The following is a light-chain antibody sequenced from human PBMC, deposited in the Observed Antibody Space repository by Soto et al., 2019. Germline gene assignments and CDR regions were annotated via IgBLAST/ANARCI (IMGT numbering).Light chain of an antibody. CDR1: QTVRNNY. Sequence: EFVLTQSPGTLSLSPGARATLSCRASQTVRNNYLAWYQQKPGQAPRLLIYDASSRATGIPDRFSGGGSGTDCTLTISRLEPEDFAVYDGQQFSSYPLTFGGGTKVDIK. J-gene: IGKJ4*01. V-gene: IGKV3-20*01. CDR3: QQFSSYPLT. CDR2: DAS.